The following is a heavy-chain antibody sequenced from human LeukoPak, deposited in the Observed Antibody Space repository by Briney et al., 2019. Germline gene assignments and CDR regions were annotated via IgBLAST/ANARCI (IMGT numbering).Heavy chain of an antibody. D-gene: IGHD3-10*01. J-gene: IGHJ4*01. CDR2: IFSSDST. CDR1: GFTFSSYA. V-gene: IGHV3-66*01. Sequence: GGSLRLSCAASGFTFSSYAMSWVRQAPGKGLEWVSVIFSSDSTYYSDSVKGRFTISRDNSKNTVYLQMNSLRAEDTAVYYCARGERYYYGSGTYHDYWGHGTLVTVSS. CDR3: ARGERYYYGSGTYHDY.